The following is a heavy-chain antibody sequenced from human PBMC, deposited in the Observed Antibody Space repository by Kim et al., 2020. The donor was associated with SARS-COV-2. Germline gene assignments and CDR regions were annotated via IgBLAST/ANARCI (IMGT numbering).Heavy chain of an antibody. V-gene: IGHV1-3*01. Sequence: QKFQGRVTITRDTSASTAYMELSSLRSEDTAVYYCARSITMVRGVILPDYWGQGTLVTVSS. D-gene: IGHD3-10*01. J-gene: IGHJ4*02. CDR3: ARSITMVRGVILPDY.